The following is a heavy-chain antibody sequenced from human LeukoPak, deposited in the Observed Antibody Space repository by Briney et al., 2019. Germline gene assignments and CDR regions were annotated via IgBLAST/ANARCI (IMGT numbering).Heavy chain of an antibody. D-gene: IGHD5-24*01. V-gene: IGHV4-59*08. CDR3: ARRMATVTDAFDI. J-gene: IGHJ3*02. CDR2: VFHSGTI. Sequence: PSETLSLTCNVSGDSLTSHFWSWIRQTPGKGLEWIGYVFHSGTINYSPSLKSRVTISLDTSKKQFYLRLASVTAADTAVYYCARRMATVTDAFDIWGRGTMVSVSS. CDR1: GDSLTSHF.